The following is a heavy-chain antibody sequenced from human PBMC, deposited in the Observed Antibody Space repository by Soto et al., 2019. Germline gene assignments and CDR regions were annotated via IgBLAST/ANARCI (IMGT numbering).Heavy chain of an antibody. CDR3: ASYPGVSSVLYVDY. V-gene: IGHV1-69*12. D-gene: IGHD2-8*01. CDR1: GGTFSSYA. Sequence: QVQLVQSGAEVKKPGSSVKVSCKASGGTFSSYAISWVRQAPGQGLEWMGGIIPIFGTANYAQKFQGRVTITADEATSTAYMEQRSLRSEDTAVYYWASYPGVSSVLYVDYWGQGTLVTVSS. J-gene: IGHJ4*02. CDR2: IIPIFGTA.